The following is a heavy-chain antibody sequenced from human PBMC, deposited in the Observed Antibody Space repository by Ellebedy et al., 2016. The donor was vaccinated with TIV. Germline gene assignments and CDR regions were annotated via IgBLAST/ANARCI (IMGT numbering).Heavy chain of an antibody. Sequence: GGSLRLXXAASGFTFSSYGMHWVRQAPGKGLEWVAVISYDGSNKYYADSVKGRFTISRDNSKNTLYLQMNSLRAEDTAVYYCAPGLNHGGQQQLPVWPDYWGQGTLVTVSS. CDR3: APGLNHGGQQQLPVWPDY. V-gene: IGHV3-30*03. CDR2: ISYDGSNK. J-gene: IGHJ4*02. D-gene: IGHD6-13*01. CDR1: GFTFSSYG.